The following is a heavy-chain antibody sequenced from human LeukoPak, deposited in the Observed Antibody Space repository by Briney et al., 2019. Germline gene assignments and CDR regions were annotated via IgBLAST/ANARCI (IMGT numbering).Heavy chain of an antibody. CDR3: ARLHSIAAASFDP. Sequence: GESLKISCKGSGYSFTSYWIGWVRQMPGKGLELMGIIYPGDSDTIYSPSFQGRVTISADKSISTDSLQWRSLKASDTAMYYCARLHSIAAASFDPWGQGTLVTVSS. V-gene: IGHV5-51*01. CDR1: GYSFTSYW. J-gene: IGHJ5*02. D-gene: IGHD6-13*01. CDR2: IYPGDSDT.